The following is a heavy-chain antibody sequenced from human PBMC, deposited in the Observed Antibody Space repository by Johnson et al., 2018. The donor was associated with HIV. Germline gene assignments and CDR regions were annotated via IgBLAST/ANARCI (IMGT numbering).Heavy chain of an antibody. CDR3: AREGARNAFDI. CDR2: FYWSGGNT. D-gene: IGHD3-16*01. J-gene: IGHJ3*02. V-gene: IGHV3-20*04. Sequence: AQLAASGGSAVRPGGFLRLSSVAPGFSLDVFAVSWVRQVPGRGLEWVSGFYWSGGNTGYADSVKGRFTISRDNAKNSLYLQMNSLRVEDTALYYCAREGARNAFDIWGQGTMVTVSS. CDR1: GFSLDVFA.